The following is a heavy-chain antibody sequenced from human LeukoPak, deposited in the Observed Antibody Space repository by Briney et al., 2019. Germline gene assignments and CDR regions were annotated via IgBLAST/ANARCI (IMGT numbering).Heavy chain of an antibody. CDR1: GYTFTSYD. CDR2: ISAYNGNT. D-gene: IGHD3-10*01. J-gene: IGHJ5*02. V-gene: IGHV1-18*01. CDR3: ARDHGGGYGSGSPPPEFDP. Sequence: GASVKVSCKASGYTFTSYDINWVRQATGQGLEWMGWISAYNGNTNYAQKLQGRVTMTTDTSTSTAYMELRSLRSDDTAVYYCARDHGGGYGSGSPPPEFDPWGQGTLVTVSS.